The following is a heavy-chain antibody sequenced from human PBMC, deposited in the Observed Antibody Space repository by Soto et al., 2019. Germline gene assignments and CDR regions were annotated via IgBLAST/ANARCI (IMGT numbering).Heavy chain of an antibody. J-gene: IGHJ4*02. D-gene: IGHD2-2*01. CDR1: GASITSTTYF. CDR2: IYYSGKT. CDR3: GKTLPSTGRFDY. Sequence: PSETLSLTCRLSGASITSTTYFWAWIRNTPGKGLEWVDSIYYSGKTHYNPSLKSRATISVDRSRSQFSLEVKSVTAADTAVYYCGKTLPSTGRFDYWGQG. V-gene: IGHV4-39*01.